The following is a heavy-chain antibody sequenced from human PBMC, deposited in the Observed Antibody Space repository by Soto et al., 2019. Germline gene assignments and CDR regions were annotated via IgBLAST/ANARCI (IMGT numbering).Heavy chain of an antibody. D-gene: IGHD4-17*01. CDR3: ARGNAVTTRRYYYGMDV. J-gene: IGHJ6*02. CDR2: ISAYFGTT. V-gene: IGHV1-18*01. CDR1: GYTFTSYG. Sequence: ASVKVSCKASGYTFTSYGISWVRQAPGQGLEWMGWISAYFGTTNYAQKLQGRVTMTADKSTSTAYMELSSLRSEDTAVYYCARGNAVTTRRYYYGMDVWGQGTTVTVSS.